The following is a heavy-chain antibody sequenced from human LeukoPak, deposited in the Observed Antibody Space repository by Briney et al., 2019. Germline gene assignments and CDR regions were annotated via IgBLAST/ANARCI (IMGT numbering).Heavy chain of an antibody. CDR1: GFAFSSYS. Sequence: PGGSLRFSCAASGFAFSSYSINWVRQAPGEGLEWVSSISSSSSYIYYADSVRGRFTISRDNAKNSLYLQMNSLRAEDTAVYYCARRGDYYERGYYFDYWGQGTLVTVSS. J-gene: IGHJ4*02. CDR2: ISSSSSYI. V-gene: IGHV3-21*01. CDR3: ARRGDYYERGYYFDY. D-gene: IGHD3-22*01.